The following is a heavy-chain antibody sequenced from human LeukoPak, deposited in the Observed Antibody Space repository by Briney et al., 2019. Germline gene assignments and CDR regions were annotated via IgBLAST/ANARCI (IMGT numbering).Heavy chain of an antibody. Sequence: SETLSLTCTVSGGSISSSSYYWGWIRQPPGKGLEWIGSIYYSGSTYYNPSLKSRVTISVDTSKNQFSLKLSSVTAADTAVYYCARGVCSSTSCQQRGAFDYWGQGTLVTVST. CDR1: GGSISSSSYY. CDR3: ARGVCSSTSCQQRGAFDY. CDR2: IYYSGST. J-gene: IGHJ4*02. V-gene: IGHV4-39*07. D-gene: IGHD2-2*01.